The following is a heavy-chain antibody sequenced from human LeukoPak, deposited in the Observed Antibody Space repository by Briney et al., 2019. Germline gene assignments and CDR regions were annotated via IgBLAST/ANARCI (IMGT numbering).Heavy chain of an antibody. D-gene: IGHD1-26*01. V-gene: IGHV4-30-4*08. CDR3: ARGQISGSYRVDY. J-gene: IGHJ4*02. Sequence: PSETLSLTCTVSGGSISSGDYYWSWIRQPPGKGLEWIGYIYYSGSTYYNPSLKSRVTISVDTSKNQFSLKLSSVTAAGTAVYYCARGQISGSYRVDYWGQGTLVTVSS. CDR1: GGSISSGDYY. CDR2: IYYSGST.